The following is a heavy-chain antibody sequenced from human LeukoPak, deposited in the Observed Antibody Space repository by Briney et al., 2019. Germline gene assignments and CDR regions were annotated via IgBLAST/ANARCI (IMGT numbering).Heavy chain of an antibody. D-gene: IGHD1-26*01. Sequence: GGSLRLSCAASGSTLSDYYIDWVRQAPGKGLEWLGRSRNKANSFTTEYAASVKGRFTISRDDSKNSLYLQMNSLKTEDTAVYYCARSSGRSVFDYWGQGTLVAVSS. CDR1: GSTLSDYY. CDR3: ARSSGRSVFDY. CDR2: SRNKANSFTT. V-gene: IGHV3-72*01. J-gene: IGHJ4*02.